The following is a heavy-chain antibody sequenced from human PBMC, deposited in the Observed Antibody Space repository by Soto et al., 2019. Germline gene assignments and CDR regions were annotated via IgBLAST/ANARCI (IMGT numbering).Heavy chain of an antibody. D-gene: IGHD2-21*02. Sequence: SVKVSCKASGYTFTSYGISWVRQAPGQGLEWMGGIITLFGTSNYAQNFQGRVTITADQSTSTAYMELNSLTSDDTAVYYCAREVGYGDFSAALLDWGQGTLVTVSS. CDR1: GYTFTSYG. CDR2: IITLFGTS. J-gene: IGHJ4*02. V-gene: IGHV1-69*13. CDR3: AREVGYGDFSAALLD.